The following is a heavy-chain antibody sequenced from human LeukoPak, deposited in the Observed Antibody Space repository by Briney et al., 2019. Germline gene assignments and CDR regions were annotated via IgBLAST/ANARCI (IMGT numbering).Heavy chain of an antibody. D-gene: IGHD6-13*01. Sequence: ASVKVSCKASGYTFTGYYMHWVRQAPGQGLEWMGWINPNSGGTNYARKFQGRVTMTRDTSISTAYMELSRLRSDDTAVYYCAVGGIAAAVAFDIWGQGTMVTVSS. CDR3: AVGGIAAAVAFDI. CDR2: INPNSGGT. CDR1: GYTFTGYY. V-gene: IGHV1-2*02. J-gene: IGHJ3*02.